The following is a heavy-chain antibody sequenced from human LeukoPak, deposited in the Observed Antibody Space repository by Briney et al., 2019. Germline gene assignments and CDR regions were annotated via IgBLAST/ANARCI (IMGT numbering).Heavy chain of an antibody. J-gene: IGHJ6*03. Sequence: SETLSLTCTVSGGYMFSYHWSWVRQSAGEGLEWVGHIYVTGTTNYSPSLKSRVTMPVDTTKNQFSLKLKSVTAADTAVYYCARLRFYDSSGYSPGYYMDVWGKGTTVIVSS. CDR2: IYVTGTT. CDR1: GGYMFSYH. D-gene: IGHD3-22*01. CDR3: ARLRFYDSSGYSPGYYMDV. V-gene: IGHV4-4*07.